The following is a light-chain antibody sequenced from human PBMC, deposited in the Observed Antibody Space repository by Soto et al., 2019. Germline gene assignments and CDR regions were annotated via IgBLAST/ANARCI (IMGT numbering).Light chain of an antibody. J-gene: IGLJ2*01. CDR1: SSDLGDYDY. CDR2: EVN. Sequence: QSALTRPPSASGSPGQSVTISCTGTSSDLGDYDYVSWYQQRPGKAPKVMIYEVNKRPSGVPDRFSGSKSGNTASLTVTGLQAEDEADYYCSSYAGSNNLIFGGGTKLTVL. CDR3: SSYAGSNNLI. V-gene: IGLV2-8*01.